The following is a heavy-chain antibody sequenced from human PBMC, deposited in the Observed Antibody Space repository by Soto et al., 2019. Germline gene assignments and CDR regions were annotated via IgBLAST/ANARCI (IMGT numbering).Heavy chain of an antibody. CDR3: ARGDKLSLYPQLDY. CDR1: GYTFTGNY. D-gene: IGHD3-16*02. CDR2: INVNSGGT. J-gene: IGHJ4*02. V-gene: IGHV1-2*04. Sequence: QVQLVQSGAEVKKPGASVKVSCKASGYTFTGNYMHWVRQAPGQGFEWMGWINVNSGGTKYAQKFQGWVTMTRDTSISTAYMELSRLRSDVTAVYYCARGDKLSLYPQLDYWGQGTLVTVSS.